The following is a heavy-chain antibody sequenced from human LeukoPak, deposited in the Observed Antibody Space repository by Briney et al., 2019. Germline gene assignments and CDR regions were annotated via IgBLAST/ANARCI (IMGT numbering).Heavy chain of an antibody. CDR2: IYTSGST. J-gene: IGHJ4*02. CDR1: GGSISSYY. Sequence: SETLSLTCTVSGGSISSYYWSWIRQPAGKGLEWIGRIYTSGSTYYNPSLKSRVTISVDRSKNQFSLKLSSVTAADTAVYYCARDNNWGGDYFDYWGQGTLVTVSS. V-gene: IGHV4-4*07. CDR3: ARDNNWGGDYFDY. D-gene: IGHD7-27*01.